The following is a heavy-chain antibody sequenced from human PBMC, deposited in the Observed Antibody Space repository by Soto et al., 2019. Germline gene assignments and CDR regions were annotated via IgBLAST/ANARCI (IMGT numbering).Heavy chain of an antibody. CDR2: VSASGQGI. CDR1: GFTFSSSA. CDR3: AKDRPSPRDYFPY. J-gene: IGHJ4*02. Sequence: GVSLRLSCAASGFTFSSSAISWVRQAPGKGLEWVSAVSASGQGIYYADSVRGRFTISRDNSKNTVFLHMDSLSAEDTAVYYCAKDRPSPRDYFPYWAQGPLVPVSS. V-gene: IGHV3-23*01.